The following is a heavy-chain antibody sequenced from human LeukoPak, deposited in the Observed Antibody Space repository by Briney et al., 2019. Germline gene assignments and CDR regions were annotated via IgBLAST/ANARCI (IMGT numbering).Heavy chain of an antibody. V-gene: IGHV1-2*04. CDR2: INPNSGGT. CDR3: AILSQYSSGWPSPFDY. J-gene: IGHJ4*02. D-gene: IGHD6-19*01. CDR1: GYTFTGYY. Sequence: ASVTVSCKASGYTFTGYYMHWVRQAPGQGLEWMGWINPNSGGTNYAQKFQGWVTMTRDTSISTAYMELSRLRSDDTAVYYCAILSQYSSGWPSPFDYWGQGTLVTVSS.